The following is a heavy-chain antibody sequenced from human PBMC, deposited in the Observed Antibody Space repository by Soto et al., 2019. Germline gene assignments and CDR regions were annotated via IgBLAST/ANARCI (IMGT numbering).Heavy chain of an antibody. CDR2: VYYSGSS. CDR3: ARHNPANYFYYGMDV. V-gene: IGHV4-39*01. CDR1: GGSISRNSFY. Sequence: QLQLQESGPGLVKPSETLSLTWTVSGGSISRNSFYWGWFRQPPGKVLVWIGNVYYSGSSYYNPFHESRVTIYVDSPKTQFSLKLSSVTAADTAVYYCARHNPANYFYYGMDVWGQGTTVTVSS. J-gene: IGHJ6*02.